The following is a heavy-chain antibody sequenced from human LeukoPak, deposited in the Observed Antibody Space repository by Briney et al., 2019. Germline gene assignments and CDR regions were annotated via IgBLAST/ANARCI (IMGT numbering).Heavy chain of an antibody. Sequence: PSETLSLTCTVSGGSISSGDYYWSWIRQPPGKGLEWIGEINHSGSTNYNPSLKSRVTISVDTFKNQFSLKLSSVTAADTAVYYCARLCLWFDPWGQGTLVTVSS. CDR2: INHSGST. V-gene: IGHV4-39*07. CDR3: ARLCLWFDP. CDR1: GGSISSGDYY. J-gene: IGHJ5*02. D-gene: IGHD2-2*01.